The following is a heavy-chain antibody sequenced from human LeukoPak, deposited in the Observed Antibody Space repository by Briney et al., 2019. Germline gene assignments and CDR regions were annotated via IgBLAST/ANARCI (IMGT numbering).Heavy chain of an antibody. V-gene: IGHV4-30-4*08. Sequence: PSETLSLTCTVSGGSISSGDYYWSWIRQPPGEGLGWIGYIYYSGSTYYNPSLKSRVTISVDTSKNQFSLKLSSVTAADTAVYYCTREIFGVARKDAFDIWGQGTMVTVSS. CDR1: GGSISSGDYY. CDR2: IYYSGST. CDR3: TREIFGVARKDAFDI. J-gene: IGHJ3*02. D-gene: IGHD3-3*01.